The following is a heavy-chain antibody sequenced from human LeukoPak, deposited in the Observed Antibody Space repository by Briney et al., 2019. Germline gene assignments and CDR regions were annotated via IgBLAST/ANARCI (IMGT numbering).Heavy chain of an antibody. Sequence: GGSLRLSCAASGFTFSSYAMSWVRQAPGKGLEWVSAISGSGGSTYYADSEKGRFTISRDNSKNTLYLQMNSLRAEDTAVYYCAKQVIGMVTFGPADRAAWGGQGTLVTVSS. CDR3: AKQVIGMVTFGPADRAAW. CDR1: GFTFSSYA. CDR2: ISGSGGST. J-gene: IGHJ4*02. V-gene: IGHV3-23*01. D-gene: IGHD3-16*01.